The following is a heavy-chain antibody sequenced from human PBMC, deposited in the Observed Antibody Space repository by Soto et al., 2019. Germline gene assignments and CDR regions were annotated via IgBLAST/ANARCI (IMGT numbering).Heavy chain of an antibody. CDR1: GASVSRYY. V-gene: IGHV4-59*02. CDR3: ARRVSAYYDF. CDR2: LYSSGRT. J-gene: IGHJ4*02. Sequence: QVQLQESGPGLVKPSETLSLTCTVSGASVSRYYVAWIRQSPGKGLAWIGFLYSSGRTNYNSSLKSRVTISVDTSKAQFSLRLSSVTAADTAVYYCARRVSAYYDFWGQGTRVTVSS. D-gene: IGHD2-8*01.